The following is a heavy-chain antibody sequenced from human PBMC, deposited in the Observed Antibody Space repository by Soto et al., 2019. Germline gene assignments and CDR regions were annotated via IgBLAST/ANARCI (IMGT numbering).Heavy chain of an antibody. D-gene: IGHD1-26*01. CDR2: TYSGGST. Sequence: EESGGGLMQSGGSLRLSCAASGFTVSTYNMIWVRQAPVKGLEWVSVTYSGGSTQYADSVKGRFTVSRDNSKNTLYLQMSSLRDEDTAVYYCARKLSGAVQGWAYGMDVWGRGTTVTVSS. CDR3: ARKLSGAVQGWAYGMDV. J-gene: IGHJ6*02. CDR1: GFTVSTYN. V-gene: IGHV3-53*02.